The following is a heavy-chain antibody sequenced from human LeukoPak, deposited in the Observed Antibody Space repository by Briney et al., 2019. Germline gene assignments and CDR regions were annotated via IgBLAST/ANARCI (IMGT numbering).Heavy chain of an antibody. V-gene: IGHV4-4*07. J-gene: IGHJ3*02. Sequence: SETLSLTCTVSGGSVSSYYWNWIRLPAGNGLEWVGRIHINGDTNYNPSLKSRVSMSVDSSKNQFSLRLNSVTAADTAVYYCAGEESAAFDIWGQGTMVTLSS. CDR3: AGEESAAFDI. CDR1: GGSVSSYY. CDR2: IHINGDT.